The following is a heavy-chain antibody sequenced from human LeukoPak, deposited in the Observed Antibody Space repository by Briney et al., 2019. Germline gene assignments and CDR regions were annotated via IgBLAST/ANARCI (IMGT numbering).Heavy chain of an antibody. CDR1: GFTFSSYW. Sequence: GGSLRLSCAASGFTFSSYWMSWVRQAPGKGLEWVANIKQDGSDKYYVDSVEGRFTISRDNAKNSLYLQMNSLRAEDTAVYYCARVGSWGYSYGDYWGQGTLVTVSS. CDR3: ARVGSWGYSYGDY. D-gene: IGHD5-18*01. V-gene: IGHV3-7*02. CDR2: IKQDGSDK. J-gene: IGHJ4*02.